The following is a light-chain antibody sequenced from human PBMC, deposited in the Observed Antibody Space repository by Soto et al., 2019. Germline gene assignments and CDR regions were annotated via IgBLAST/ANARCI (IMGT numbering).Light chain of an antibody. V-gene: IGKV3-20*01. CDR2: GAS. CDR1: QSVSRMY. CDR3: QQYDISPLT. Sequence: EIVLTQSPGTLSLSPGERATLSCRASQSVSRMYLAWYQQKPGQAPRLLIYGASSRATGIPDRFSGSGSETDFTLTITRLEPEDFAVYYCQQYDISPLTFGGGTKVEIK. J-gene: IGKJ4*01.